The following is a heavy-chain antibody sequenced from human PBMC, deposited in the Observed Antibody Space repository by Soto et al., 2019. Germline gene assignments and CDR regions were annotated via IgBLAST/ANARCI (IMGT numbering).Heavy chain of an antibody. V-gene: IGHV1-18*01. CDR2: ISTHNGNT. CDR1: GYTFTSYA. CDR3: VRNEISSAGLDP. J-gene: IGHJ5*02. Sequence: ASVKVSCKASGYTFTSYAMHWVRQAPGQGLEWMGWISTHNGNTYYAQNFQGRVTMTSDTPTSTAYMELRSLRSDDTAFYYCVRNEISSAGLDPWGQGTLVTVSS.